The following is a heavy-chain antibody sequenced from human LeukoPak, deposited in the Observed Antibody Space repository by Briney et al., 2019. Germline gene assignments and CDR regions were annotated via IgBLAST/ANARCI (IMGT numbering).Heavy chain of an antibody. Sequence: PSETLSLTCAVYGGSFSGYYWSWIRRPPGKGLEWIGEINHSGSTNYNPSLKSRVTISVDTSKNQFSLKLSSVTAADTAVYYCARAAGTTRGYPYWGQGTLVTVSS. D-gene: IGHD1-7*01. CDR1: GGSFSGYY. J-gene: IGHJ4*02. CDR2: INHSGST. CDR3: ARAAGTTRGYPY. V-gene: IGHV4-34*01.